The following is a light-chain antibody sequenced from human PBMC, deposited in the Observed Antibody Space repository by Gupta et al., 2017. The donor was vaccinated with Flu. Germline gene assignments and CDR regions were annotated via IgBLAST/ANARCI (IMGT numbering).Light chain of an antibody. CDR3: QQYGGSPPT. V-gene: IGKV3-20*01. CDR2: GAS. CDR1: ESVINRY. J-gene: IGKJ1*01. Sequence: PGTLSLSPGERATLSCRASESVINRYVAWYQQYPGQAPRLLIYGASSRATGIPDRFSGSGSGTDFTLTISRLEPEDFAVYTCQQYGGSPPTFGHGTRVELK.